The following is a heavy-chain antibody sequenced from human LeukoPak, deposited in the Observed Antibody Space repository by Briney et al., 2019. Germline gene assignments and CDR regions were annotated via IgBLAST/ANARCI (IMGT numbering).Heavy chain of an antibody. CDR1: GFTFRRYW. D-gene: IGHD2-8*01. CDR3: AREYV. V-gene: IGHV3-7*01. J-gene: IGHJ4*02. Sequence: PGGSLRLSCAASGFTFRRYWMSWVRQTPGKGPEWVASIKEDGSEKNYMDSVKGRFTISRDNVKNSLSLQMNSLRADDTAVYYCAREYVWGQGILVTVSS. CDR2: IKEDGSEK.